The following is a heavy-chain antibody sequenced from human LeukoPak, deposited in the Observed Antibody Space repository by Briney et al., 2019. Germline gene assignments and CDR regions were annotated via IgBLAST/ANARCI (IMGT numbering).Heavy chain of an antibody. J-gene: IGHJ4*02. D-gene: IGHD6-19*01. CDR1: GFTFSSYS. Sequence: GGSLRLSCAASGFTFSSYSMNWVRQAPGKGLEWVAVISYDGSNKYYADSVKGRFTISRDNFKNTLYLQMNSLRAEDTAVYYCASGRVAVVSSSLDYWGQGTLVTVSS. CDR2: ISYDGSNK. V-gene: IGHV3-30*03. CDR3: ASGRVAVVSSSLDY.